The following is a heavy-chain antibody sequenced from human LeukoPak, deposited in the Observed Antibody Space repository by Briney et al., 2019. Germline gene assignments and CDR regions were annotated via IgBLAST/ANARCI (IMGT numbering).Heavy chain of an antibody. J-gene: IGHJ4*02. CDR1: GFTFSISC. V-gene: IGHV3-7*01. CDR2: IDKHGNGK. CDR3: ARDAGWGYYDL. D-gene: IGHD1-26*01. Sequence: GGSLRLSCVASGFTFSISCVTWVRQAPGKGLQWVANIDKHGNGKYYVDSVKGRFAISRDYATNSVFLQVNSLRAEDTSVYYCARDAGWGYYDLWGQGTPVTVSS.